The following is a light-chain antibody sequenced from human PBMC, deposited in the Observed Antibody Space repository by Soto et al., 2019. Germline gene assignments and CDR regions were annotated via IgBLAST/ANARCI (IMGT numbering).Light chain of an antibody. Sequence: QSVLTQPASVSGSPGQSITISCTGTSSDVGAFNYVSWYQHHPAKAPKLIISDVSNRPSGVSNRFSGSKSGNTASLTISGLQAEDEADYYCFSYATSKTGIFGGGTKLTVL. CDR2: DVS. V-gene: IGLV2-14*03. J-gene: IGLJ2*01. CDR1: SSDVGAFNY. CDR3: FSYATSKTGI.